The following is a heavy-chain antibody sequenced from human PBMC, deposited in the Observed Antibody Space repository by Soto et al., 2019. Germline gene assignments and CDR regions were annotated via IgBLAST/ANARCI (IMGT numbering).Heavy chain of an antibody. CDR2: IWYDGSNK. CDR3: ARSYSYGYLYGMDV. Sequence: QVQLVESGGGVVQPGRSLRLSCAASGFTFSSYGMHWVRQAPGKGLEWVAVIWYDGSNKYYADSVKGRFTISRDNSTNTLYLQMNSLRAEDTAVYYCARSYSYGYLYGMDVWGQGTTVTVSS. CDR1: GFTFSSYG. V-gene: IGHV3-33*01. J-gene: IGHJ6*02. D-gene: IGHD5-18*01.